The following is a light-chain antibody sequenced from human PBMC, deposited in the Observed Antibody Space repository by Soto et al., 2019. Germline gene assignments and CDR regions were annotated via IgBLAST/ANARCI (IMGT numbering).Light chain of an antibody. V-gene: IGKV3D-15*01. CDR2: GAS. CDR3: QQYHNWPPIT. J-gene: IGKJ5*01. CDR1: QSVSSTY. Sequence: ETVLTQSPGTLSLSPGERAILSCRASQSVSSTYLAWYQQKPGQAPRLLIYGASTRATGIPARFSGSGSGTEFTLTISNLQSEDFAVYFCQQYHNWPPITFGQGTRLEIK.